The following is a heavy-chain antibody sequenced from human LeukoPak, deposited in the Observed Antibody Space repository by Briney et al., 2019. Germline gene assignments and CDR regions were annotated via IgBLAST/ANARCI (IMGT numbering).Heavy chain of an antibody. J-gene: IGHJ3*02. V-gene: IGHV3-30*04. Sequence: GGSLRLSCAASGFTFSNYALHWVRQAPGKGLEWVAVISYDDTNKYYVDSVKGRFTISRDNAKKSLYLQMNSLRAEDTAVYYCARSKREGLDAFDIWGQGTMVTVSS. CDR2: ISYDDTNK. CDR3: ARSKREGLDAFDI. CDR1: GFTFSNYA.